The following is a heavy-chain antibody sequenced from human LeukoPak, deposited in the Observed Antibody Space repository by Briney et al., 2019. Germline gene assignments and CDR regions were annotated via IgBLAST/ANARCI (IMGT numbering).Heavy chain of an antibody. Sequence: ASVKVSCKASGYTFSTYDINWVRQATGQGLEWMGWMNPNSGNTGYAQKFQGRVTMTRNTSTSTAYMELSGLRSEDTAVYYCARVRYYGPGIYYRGLAYWGQGSLVTVSS. CDR1: GYTFSTYD. V-gene: IGHV1-8*01. J-gene: IGHJ4*02. CDR3: ARVRYYGPGIYYRGLAY. CDR2: MNPNSGNT. D-gene: IGHD3-10*01.